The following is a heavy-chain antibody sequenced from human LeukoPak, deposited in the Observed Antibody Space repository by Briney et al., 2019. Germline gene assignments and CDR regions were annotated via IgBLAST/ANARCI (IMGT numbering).Heavy chain of an antibody. CDR3: AKDKGWGYSTYDFYGMDV. D-gene: IGHD1-26*01. CDR1: GFTFSSYA. CDR2: ISGSGGNT. V-gene: IGHV3-23*01. J-gene: IGHJ6*02. Sequence: GGSLRLSCAASGFTFSSYAMSWVRQAPGRGLEWVSAISGSGGNTYYADSVKGRFTISRDNSKNTLYLQMNSLRAEDTAVYYCAKDKGWGYSTYDFYGMDVWGQGTTVTVSS.